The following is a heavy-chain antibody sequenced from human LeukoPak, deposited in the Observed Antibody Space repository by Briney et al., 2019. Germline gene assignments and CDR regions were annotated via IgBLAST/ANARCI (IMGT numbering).Heavy chain of an antibody. CDR2: SRKKGNTYTT. Sequence: GGSLRLSCAASGLTISDHQMDWVRQAPGKGLEWVGRSRKKGNTYTTEYAASVKGGITISRDDSKNSLYLQLNSLKTEGTAVYYCARATYSGSSDAFDIWGQGTMVTVSS. D-gene: IGHD1-26*01. J-gene: IGHJ3*02. CDR1: GLTISDHQ. CDR3: ARATYSGSSDAFDI. V-gene: IGHV3-72*01.